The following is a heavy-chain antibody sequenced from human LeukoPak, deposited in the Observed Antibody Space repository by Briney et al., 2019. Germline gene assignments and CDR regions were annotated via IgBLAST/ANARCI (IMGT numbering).Heavy chain of an antibody. J-gene: IGHJ5*02. V-gene: IGHV4-34*01. D-gene: IGHD3-3*01. CDR2: INHSGST. Sequence: SETLSLTCAVYGGSFSGYYWSWIRQPPGKGLEWIGEINHSGSTNYNPSLKSRVTISVDTSKNQFSLKLSSVTAADTAVYYCAREGYDFWSGYYPAWGQGTLVTVSS. CDR3: AREGYDFWSGYYPA. CDR1: GGSFSGYY.